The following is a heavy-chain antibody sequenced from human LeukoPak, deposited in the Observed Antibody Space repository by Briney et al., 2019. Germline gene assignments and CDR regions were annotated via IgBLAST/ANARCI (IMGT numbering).Heavy chain of an antibody. CDR2: IYHSGST. CDR1: GGSSSSGSHF. Sequence: PSQTLSLTCTVSGGSSSSGSHFWSWIRQPPEKGLEWIGSIYHSGSTYYNPSLKSRVTISVDTSKNQFSLKLSSVTAADTAVYYCARDWRQGMATTFGPVDYWGQGTLVTVSS. CDR3: ARDWRQGMATTFGPVDY. D-gene: IGHD5-24*01. J-gene: IGHJ4*02. V-gene: IGHV4-39*07.